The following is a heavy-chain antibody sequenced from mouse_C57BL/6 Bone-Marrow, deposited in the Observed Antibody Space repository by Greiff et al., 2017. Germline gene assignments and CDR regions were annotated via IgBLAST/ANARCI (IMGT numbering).Heavy chain of an antibody. CDR3: ARPYYSNYWYFDV. J-gene: IGHJ1*03. CDR1: GYTFTSYW. V-gene: IGHV1-55*01. Sequence: QVQLQQPGAELVKPGASVKMSCKASGYTFTSYWITWVKQRPGQGLAWIGDIYPGSGSTNYNEKFKSKATLTVDTSSSTAYMELSSLTSEDSAVYYCARPYYSNYWYFDVWGTGTTVTVSS. D-gene: IGHD2-5*01. CDR2: IYPGSGST.